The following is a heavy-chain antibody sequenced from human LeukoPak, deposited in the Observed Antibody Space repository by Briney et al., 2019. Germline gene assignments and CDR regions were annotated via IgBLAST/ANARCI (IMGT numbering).Heavy chain of an antibody. D-gene: IGHD6-19*01. Sequence: ASVKVSCKASGYTFTGYYMHWVRQAPGQGLEWMGWINPNSGGTNYAQKCQGRVTMTRDTSISTAYMELTRLRSDDTAVYYCARTAVAGIYYFDYWGQGTLVTVSS. CDR1: GYTFTGYY. CDR3: ARTAVAGIYYFDY. J-gene: IGHJ4*02. CDR2: INPNSGGT. V-gene: IGHV1-2*02.